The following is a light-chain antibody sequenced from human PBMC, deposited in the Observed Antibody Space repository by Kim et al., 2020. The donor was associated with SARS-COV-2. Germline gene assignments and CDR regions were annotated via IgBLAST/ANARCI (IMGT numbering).Light chain of an antibody. J-gene: IGLJ3*02. Sequence: GQSVTISCTGTSNGVGADNYVSWYQQHPGKVPKLMIYEVNKRPSGVPDRFSGSKSGKTASLTVSGLQADDEADYYCCAYGGSNNLVFGGGTQLTVL. CDR2: EVN. CDR1: SNGVGADNY. V-gene: IGLV2-8*01. CDR3: CAYGGSNNLV.